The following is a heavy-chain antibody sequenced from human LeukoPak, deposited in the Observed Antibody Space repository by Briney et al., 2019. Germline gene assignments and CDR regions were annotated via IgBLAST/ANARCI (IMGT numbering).Heavy chain of an antibody. CDR1: GFTFSSYG. CDR2: IWYDGSNK. J-gene: IGHJ6*02. CDR3: ARHPGEKYYDFWSGYYNYYYGMDV. V-gene: IGHV3-33*08. D-gene: IGHD3-3*01. Sequence: GGSLRLSCAASGFTFSSYGMPWVRQAPGKGLEWVSVIWYDGSNKYYADSVKGRFTISRDNSKNTLYLQMNSLRAEDTAVYYCARHPGEKYYDFWSGYYNYYYGMDVWGQGTTVTVSS.